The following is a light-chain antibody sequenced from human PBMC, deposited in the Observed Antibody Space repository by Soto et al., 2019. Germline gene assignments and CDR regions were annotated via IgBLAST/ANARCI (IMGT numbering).Light chain of an antibody. CDR2: EGS. CDR1: SSDVGSYNL. Sequence: QSVLTQPASVSGSPGQSITISCTGTSSDVGSYNLVSWYQQHPGKAPKLMIYEGSKRPSGVSNRFSGSKSGNTASLTISGLQAEDEADYYCCSYAGSSLYVFGIGINVTVL. V-gene: IGLV2-23*01. CDR3: CSYAGSSLYV. J-gene: IGLJ1*01.